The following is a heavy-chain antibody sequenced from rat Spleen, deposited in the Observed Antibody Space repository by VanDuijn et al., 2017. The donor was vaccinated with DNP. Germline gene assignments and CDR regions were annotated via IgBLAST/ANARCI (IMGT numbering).Heavy chain of an antibody. CDR3: ATHGSIATISTVAMDV. CDR1: GFTFSDYS. V-gene: IGHV5S10*01. D-gene: IGHD1-2*01. CDR2: IIYDGSGT. J-gene: IGHJ4*01. Sequence: EVQLVESGGGLVQPGRSLKLSCEASGFTFSDYSMAWVRQAPKKGLEWVAMIIYDGSGTYYGDSVKGRFTISRDNAKNTLHLQMDSLKSEDTATYSCATHGSIATISTVAMDVWGQGTSVTVSS.